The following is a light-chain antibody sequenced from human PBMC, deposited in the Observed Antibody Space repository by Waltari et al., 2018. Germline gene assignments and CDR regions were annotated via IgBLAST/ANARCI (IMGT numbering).Light chain of an antibody. CDR3: NSYAGSSSWV. CDR1: SGDVGFYNY. CDR2: DVS. J-gene: IGLJ3*02. Sequence: QSALTQPASVAGSPGQSITIPCPGTSGDVGFYNYVSWYQQHPGKAPKLNIYDVSERPSGVSNRFSGSKSGNTASLTISGLQAEDEADYYCNSYAGSSSWVFGGGTKLTVL. V-gene: IGLV2-14*01.